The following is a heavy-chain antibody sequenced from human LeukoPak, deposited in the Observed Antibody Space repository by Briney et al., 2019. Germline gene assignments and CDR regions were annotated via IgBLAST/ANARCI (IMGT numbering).Heavy chain of an antibody. Sequence: PGGSLRLSCAASGFTFSSYGMHWVRQAPGKGLEWVAVISYDGSNKYYADSVKGRFTISRDNSKNTLYLQMNSLRAEDTAVYYCAKDPYGSGSYQKSGYFQHWGQGTLVTVSS. J-gene: IGHJ1*01. V-gene: IGHV3-30*18. CDR2: ISYDGSNK. D-gene: IGHD3-10*01. CDR3: AKDPYGSGSYQKSGYFQH. CDR1: GFTFSSYG.